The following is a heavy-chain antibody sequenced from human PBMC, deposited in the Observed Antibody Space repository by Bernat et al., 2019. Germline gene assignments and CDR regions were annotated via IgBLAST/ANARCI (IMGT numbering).Heavy chain of an antibody. J-gene: IGHJ4*02. CDR3: ARTPSRVAVVGTYHFDY. Sequence: EVQLVETGGGLIQPGGSLRLSCAASGFSVSSNYMSWVRQAPGKGLEWVSVIYSGGGTYYADSVKGRFTISRDNSKNTVSLQMNSLRAEDTAVYYCARTPSRVAVVGTYHFDYWGQGTLVTVSS. CDR1: GFSVSSNY. CDR2: IYSGGGT. D-gene: IGHD6-19*01. V-gene: IGHV3-53*05.